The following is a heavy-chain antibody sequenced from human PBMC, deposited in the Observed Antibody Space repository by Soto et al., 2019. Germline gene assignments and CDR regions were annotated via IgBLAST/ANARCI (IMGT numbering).Heavy chain of an antibody. CDR1: GYSFAGSW. D-gene: IGHD5-18*01. J-gene: IGHJ4*02. V-gene: IGHV5-10-1*01. CDR2: IAPSNSQT. Sequence: PGASLQISCKGSGYSFAGSWIPWARQKPGKGIEWMRRIAPSNSQTYYSPYFRGHVTTSVTKSITTLFLQWSSLTASGTGVSYSARQLCDSDTGPNFQYYYYSSGQGAPGTVAS. CDR3: ARQLCDSDTGPNFQYYYYS.